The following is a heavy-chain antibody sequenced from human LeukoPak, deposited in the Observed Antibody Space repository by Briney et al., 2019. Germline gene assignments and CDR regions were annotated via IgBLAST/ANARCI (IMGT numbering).Heavy chain of an antibody. V-gene: IGHV3-7*01. CDR2: IKQDGSEK. CDR1: GFTFSSYE. J-gene: IGHJ4*02. CDR3: ARGGWTFDN. Sequence: GGSLRLSCAASGFTFSSYEMTWVRQAPGKGLEWVAKIKQDGSEKYYVDSVKGRFTISRDNAKNSLYLQMNSLRAEDTAVYHCARGGWTFDNWGQGTLVTVSS. D-gene: IGHD3/OR15-3a*01.